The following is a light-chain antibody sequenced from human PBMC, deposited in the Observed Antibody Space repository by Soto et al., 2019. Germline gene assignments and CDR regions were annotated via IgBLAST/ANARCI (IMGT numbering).Light chain of an antibody. J-gene: IGKJ1*01. CDR2: GAS. Sequence: IVVTQSPNTLSLSPRERATLSCRASQSVSNNYLAWYQQKPGQAPRLLIYGASNRATGIPDRFSGSGSGTDFTLTISRLEPDDCAVYYCQQYGSSGTFGQGTQVEI. CDR3: QQYGSSGT. V-gene: IGKV3-20*01. CDR1: QSVSNNY.